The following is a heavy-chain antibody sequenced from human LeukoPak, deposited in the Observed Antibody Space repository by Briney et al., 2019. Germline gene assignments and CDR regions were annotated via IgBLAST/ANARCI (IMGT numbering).Heavy chain of an antibody. Sequence: ASVKVSCKASGYTLTSYYMHWVRQAPGQGLEWMGIINPSGGSTSYAQKFQGRVTMTRDTSTSTVYMELSSLRSEDTAVYYCARVGYSSGWYRKGYFDYWGQGILVTVSS. J-gene: IGHJ4*02. D-gene: IGHD6-19*01. CDR2: INPSGGST. V-gene: IGHV1-46*03. CDR3: ARVGYSSGWYRKGYFDY. CDR1: GYTLTSYY.